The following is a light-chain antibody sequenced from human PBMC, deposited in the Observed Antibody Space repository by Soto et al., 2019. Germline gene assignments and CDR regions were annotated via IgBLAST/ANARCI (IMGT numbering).Light chain of an antibody. V-gene: IGKV3-15*01. CDR1: QSVSSN. CDR3: QQCNNWPTYT. CDR2: GAS. J-gene: IGKJ2*01. Sequence: EIVMTQSPATLSVSPGERATLSCRASQSVSSNLAWYQQKPSQAPRLLIYGASTRATGIPARFSGSGSGTEFTLTISSLQSEDFAIYYCQQCNNWPTYTFGQGTKLEIK.